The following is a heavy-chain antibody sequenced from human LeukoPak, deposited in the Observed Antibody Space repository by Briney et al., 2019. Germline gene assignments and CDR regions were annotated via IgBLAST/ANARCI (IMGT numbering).Heavy chain of an antibody. J-gene: IGHJ4*02. CDR2: MNPNSGNT. V-gene: IGHV1-8*03. D-gene: IGHD3-9*01. CDR3: ARVKDIWTSMYYFDY. CDR1: GYTFTSYD. Sequence: RASVKVSCKASGYTFTSYDINWVRQATGQGLEWMGWMNPNSGNTGYAQKFQGRVTITRNTSISTAYMELSSLRAEDTAVYYCARVKDIWTSMYYFDYWGQGTLVTVSS.